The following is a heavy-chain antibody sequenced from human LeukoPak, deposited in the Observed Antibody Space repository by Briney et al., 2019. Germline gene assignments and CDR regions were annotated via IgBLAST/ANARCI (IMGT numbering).Heavy chain of an antibody. CDR1: GFSFSSYS. CDR3: AKVAKYYYGSETYYFFEH. CDR2: ITTSSSYI. V-gene: IGHV3-21*01. J-gene: IGHJ4*02. D-gene: IGHD3-10*01. Sequence: GGSLRLSCAASGFSFSSYSMNWVRQAPGKGLEWVSSITTSSSYIYYADSVKGRFTISRDNAKNSLYLQMNSLRVEDTAVYYCAKVAKYYYGSETYYFFEHWGQGTPVTASS.